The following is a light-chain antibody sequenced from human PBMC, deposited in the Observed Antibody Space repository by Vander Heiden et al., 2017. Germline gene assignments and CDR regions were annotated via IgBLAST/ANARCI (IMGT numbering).Light chain of an antibody. CDR3: QQSYSTPLT. CDR1: QSISSY. J-gene: IGKJ4*01. Sequence: DIQMTQSPSSLSASVGDRVTTTCRASQSISSYLNWYQQKPGKAPKLLIYAASSLQSGVPSRFSGSGSGTDFTLTISSLQPEDFATYYCQQSYSTPLTFGGATKVEIK. CDR2: AAS. V-gene: IGKV1-39*01.